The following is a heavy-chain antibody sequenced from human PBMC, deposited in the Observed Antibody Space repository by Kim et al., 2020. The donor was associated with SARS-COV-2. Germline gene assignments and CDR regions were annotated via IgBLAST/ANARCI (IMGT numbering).Heavy chain of an antibody. D-gene: IGHD5-12*01. Sequence: SVKVSCKASGGTFSSYAISWVRQAPGQGLEWMGGIIPIFGTANYAQKFQGRVTITADESTSTAYMELSSLRSEDTAVYYCARSSSIVATRKGEDWFDPWGQGTLVTVSS. J-gene: IGHJ5*02. CDR2: IIPIFGTA. CDR3: ARSSSIVATRKGEDWFDP. V-gene: IGHV1-69*13. CDR1: GGTFSSYA.